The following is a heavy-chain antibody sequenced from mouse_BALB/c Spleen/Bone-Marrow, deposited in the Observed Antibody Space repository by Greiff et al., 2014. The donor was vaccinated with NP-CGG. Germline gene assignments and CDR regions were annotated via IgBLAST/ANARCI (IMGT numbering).Heavy chain of an antibody. CDR1: YLTFTNYW. CDR3: APSGSRSEVDY. CDR2: FDPSDSYI. J-gene: IGHJ3*01. D-gene: IGHD1-1*01. Sequence: VKQSCKSYYLTFTNYWMHLVKQRPGQGLDWIGKFDPSDSYIQYNQEFKGKATLTVDKAASTAYMHLSSLTSEDSAVYFCAPSGSRSEVDYWGQGTLVTVSA. V-gene: IGHV1-69*02.